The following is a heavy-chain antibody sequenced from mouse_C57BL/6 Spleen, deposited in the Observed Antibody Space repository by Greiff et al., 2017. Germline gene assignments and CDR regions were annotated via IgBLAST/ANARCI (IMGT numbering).Heavy chain of an antibody. Sequence: EVKLMESGGGLVQPGGSMKLSCVASGFTFSNYWMNWVRQSPEKGLEWVAQIRLKSDNYATHYAESVKGRFTISRDDSKSSVYLQMNNLRAEDTGIYYCTGNWDETTVYFDYWGQGTTLTVSS. V-gene: IGHV6-3*01. CDR1: GFTFSNYW. CDR3: TGNWDETTVYFDY. J-gene: IGHJ2*01. CDR2: IRLKSDNYAT. D-gene: IGHD4-1*02.